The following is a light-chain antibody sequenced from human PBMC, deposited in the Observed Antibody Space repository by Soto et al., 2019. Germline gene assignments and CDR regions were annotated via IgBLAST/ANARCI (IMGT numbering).Light chain of an antibody. V-gene: IGKV3-20*01. Sequence: ETVLTQSPGTLSLSPGERATLSCRASQSVSSNYLVWYQQKPGQAPRLLISGVSTRATGIPDRFSGSGSGTDFTLTISRLEPEDVAVYYCQQYAPSPAITFGPGTRVEIK. J-gene: IGKJ5*01. CDR2: GVS. CDR3: QQYAPSPAIT. CDR1: QSVSSNY.